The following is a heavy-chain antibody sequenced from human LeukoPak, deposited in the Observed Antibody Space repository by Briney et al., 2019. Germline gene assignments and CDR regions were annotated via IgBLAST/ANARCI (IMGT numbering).Heavy chain of an antibody. D-gene: IGHD1-1*01. J-gene: IGHJ3*02. CDR1: GYTSTNYA. CDR2: INAGNGNT. CDR3: ARHNDRTRGAFDI. V-gene: IGHV1-3*01. Sequence: GASVKVSCKASGYTSTNYAIHWVRQAPGQRLEWMGWINAGNGNTKYSQKFQGRVTFTRDTSASTAYMELSSLSSEDTAVYYCARHNDRTRGAFDIWGQGTMVTVSS.